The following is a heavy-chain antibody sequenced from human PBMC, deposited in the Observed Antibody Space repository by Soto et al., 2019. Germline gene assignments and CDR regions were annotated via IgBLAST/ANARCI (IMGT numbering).Heavy chain of an antibody. J-gene: IGHJ5*02. CDR1: GGSISSGGYS. D-gene: IGHD2-2*01. Sequence: PSETLSLTCAVSGGSISSGGYSWSWIRQPPGKGLEWIGYIYHSGSTYYNPSLKSRVTISVDTSKNQFSLKLSSVTAADTAVYYCARWGYCSSTSCYVWYSGYGWFDPWGQGTLVTVSS. CDR2: IYHSGST. V-gene: IGHV4-30-2*01. CDR3: ARWGYCSSTSCYVWYSGYGWFDP.